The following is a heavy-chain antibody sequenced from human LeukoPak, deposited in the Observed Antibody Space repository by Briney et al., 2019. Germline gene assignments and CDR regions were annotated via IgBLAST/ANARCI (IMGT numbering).Heavy chain of an antibody. J-gene: IGHJ4*02. CDR2: IRYDGSNK. CDR1: GFTFSSYG. Sequence: GGSLRLSCAASGFTFSSYGMHWVRQAPGKGLEWVAFIRYDGSNKYYADSVKGRFTISRDNSKNTLYLQMNSLRAEDTAVYYCAKLPDCSSTSCPISGMVGATGLDYWGQGTLVTVSS. V-gene: IGHV3-30*02. CDR3: AKLPDCSSTSCPISGMVGATGLDY. D-gene: IGHD2-2*01.